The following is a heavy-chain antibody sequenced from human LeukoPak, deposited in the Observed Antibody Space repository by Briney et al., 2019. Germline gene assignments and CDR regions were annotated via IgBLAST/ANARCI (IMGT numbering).Heavy chain of an antibody. D-gene: IGHD3-3*01. CDR2: INTSGST. V-gene: IGHV4-38-2*02. J-gene: IGHJ4*02. CDR1: GYSISSGYY. CDR3: ARDTRTIFGIDY. Sequence: PSETLSLTCAVSGYSISSGYYWGWIRQPPGKGLECIGRINTSGSTNYNPSLKSRVTMSVDTSKNQFSLKLSSVTAADTAMYYCARDTRTIFGIDYWGQGTLVTVSS.